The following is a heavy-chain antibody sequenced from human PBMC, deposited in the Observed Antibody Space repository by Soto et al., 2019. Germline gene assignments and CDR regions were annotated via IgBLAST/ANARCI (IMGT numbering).Heavy chain of an antibody. CDR2: IYYSGST. V-gene: IGHV4-39*01. CDR3: ARSLRFLEWLRGMDV. Sequence: SGTLSLTCAVSSGSISSSSYYWSWIRQPPGKGLEWIGSIYYSGSTYYNPSLKSRVTISVDTSKNQFSLKLSSVTAADSAVYYCARSLRFLEWLRGMDVWGQGTTVTVS. CDR1: SGSISSSSYY. J-gene: IGHJ6*02. D-gene: IGHD3-3*01.